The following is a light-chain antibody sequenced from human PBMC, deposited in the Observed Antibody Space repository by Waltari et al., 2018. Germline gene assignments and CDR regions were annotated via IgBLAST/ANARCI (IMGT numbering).Light chain of an antibody. V-gene: IGKV3-11*01. CDR1: QSVTNY. J-gene: IGKJ4*01. Sequence: DIVLTQSPAILSLSPGERASLSCRAIQSVTNYLAWYQQKPGQAPRLLIYDTSNRATGIPARFSGSGCGTDFTLTISSLEPEDFAVYYCQQRRDWPLTFGGGTKVEIK. CDR3: QQRRDWPLT. CDR2: DTS.